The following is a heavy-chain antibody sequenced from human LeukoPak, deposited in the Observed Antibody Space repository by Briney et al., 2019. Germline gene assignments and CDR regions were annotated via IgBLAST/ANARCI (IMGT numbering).Heavy chain of an antibody. CDR1: GYSISSGYY. CDR2: IYHSGST. CDR3: AISSGWTLDY. V-gene: IGHV4-38-2*02. D-gene: IGHD6-19*01. J-gene: IGHJ4*02. Sequence: SETLSLTCTVSGYSISSGYYWGWIRQPPGKGLEWIGSIYHSGSTYYNPSLKSRVTISVDTSKNQFSLKLSSVTAADTAVYYCAISSGWTLDYWGQGTLATVSS.